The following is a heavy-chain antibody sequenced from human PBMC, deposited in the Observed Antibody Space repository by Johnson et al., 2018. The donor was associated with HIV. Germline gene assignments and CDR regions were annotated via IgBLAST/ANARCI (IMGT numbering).Heavy chain of an antibody. D-gene: IGHD4-17*01. CDR1: GFTFSSYG. Sequence: QVQLVESGGGVVQPGRSPRLSCAASGFTFSSYGMNWVRQAPGKGLEWVAVISYDGSNKYYADSVKGRFTISRDNSKNTLYLQMNSLRAEDTAMYYCAKANSYGDYRAKAFDIWG. CDR3: AKANSYGDYRAKAFDI. V-gene: IGHV3-30*18. J-gene: IGHJ3*02. CDR2: ISYDGSNK.